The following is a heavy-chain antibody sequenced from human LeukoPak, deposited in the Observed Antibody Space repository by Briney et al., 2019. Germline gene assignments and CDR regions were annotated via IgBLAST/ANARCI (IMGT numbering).Heavy chain of an antibody. V-gene: IGHV1-69*05. CDR3: ASPNYYGDYDRAFDI. CDR1: GGTFSSYA. D-gene: IGHD4-17*01. CDR2: IIPTFGTA. Sequence: SVKVSCKASGGTFSSYAISWVRQAPGQGLEWMGRIIPTFGTANYAQKFQGRVTITTDESTSTAYMELSSLRSEDTAVYYCASPNYYGDYDRAFDIWGQGTMVTVSS. J-gene: IGHJ3*02.